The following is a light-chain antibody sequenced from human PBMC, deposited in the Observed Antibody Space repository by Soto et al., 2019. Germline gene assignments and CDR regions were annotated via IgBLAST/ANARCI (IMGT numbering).Light chain of an antibody. CDR3: QQSCSSPLS. Sequence: DIQMTQSASSLSASFGDRVTITCRATQTINTYLNWYQQKTGKAPRVLIYAASSLQSGVPSRFSGSGFGTDFTLTISNLQPEDFATYYCQQSCSSPLSFGGGTKVDIK. CDR2: AAS. J-gene: IGKJ4*01. CDR1: QTINTY. V-gene: IGKV1-39*01.